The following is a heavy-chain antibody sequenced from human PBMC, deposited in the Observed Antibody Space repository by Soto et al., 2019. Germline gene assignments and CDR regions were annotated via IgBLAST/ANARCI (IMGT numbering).Heavy chain of an antibody. CDR1: GGSINYNSYH. V-gene: IGHV4-39*02. CDR3: ARLVVVAPVANV. Sequence: TLSLTCSVSGGSINYNSYHWGWIRQPPGQGLEWIGSIFYTGTTFYNPSLESRVTMSVDTSKNSFSLHLTSVTAADTAVYFCARLVVVAPVANVWGQGTLVTVSS. D-gene: IGHD2-2*01. CDR2: IFYTGTT. J-gene: IGHJ4*02.